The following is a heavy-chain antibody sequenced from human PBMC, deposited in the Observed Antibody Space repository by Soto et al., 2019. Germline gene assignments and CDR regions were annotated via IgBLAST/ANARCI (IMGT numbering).Heavy chain of an antibody. CDR2: ISYDGSNK. J-gene: IGHJ6*02. D-gene: IGHD1-26*01. CDR1: GFTFSSYG. CDR3: AKVSGSYFDYYYGMDV. V-gene: IGHV3-30*18. Sequence: VGSLILSFAASGFTFSSYGMDWVRQAPGKGLEWVAVISYDGSNKYYADSVKGRFTISRDNSKNTPYLQMNSLRAEDTAVYYCAKVSGSYFDYYYGMDVWGQGTTVTVSS.